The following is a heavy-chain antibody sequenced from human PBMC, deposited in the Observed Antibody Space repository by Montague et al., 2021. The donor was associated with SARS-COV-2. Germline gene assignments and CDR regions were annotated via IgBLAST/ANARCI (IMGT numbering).Heavy chain of an antibody. CDR1: GGSFSGYY. D-gene: IGHD3-10*01. J-gene: IGHJ6*02. V-gene: IGHV4-34*01. Sequence: SETLSLTCAVSGGSFSGYYWCWIRQPPGPGLEWIGDINHSGSTNYNPSLKSRVTISVATSTNQFSLTLSSVTAADTAVYYCARGRRILLWFGELLSGGDYYGMDVGGQGTRSPSP. CDR3: ARGRRILLWFGELLSGGDYYGMDV. CDR2: INHSGST.